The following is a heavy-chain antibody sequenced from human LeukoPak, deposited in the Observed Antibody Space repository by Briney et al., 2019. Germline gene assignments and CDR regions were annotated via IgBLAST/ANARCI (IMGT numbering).Heavy chain of an antibody. CDR1: GFTFDDYA. CDR2: ISWNSGSI. J-gene: IGHJ3*02. CDR3: AKVHPSDAFDI. Sequence: GGSLRLSCAASGFTFDDYAMHWVRQAPGKGLEWVSGISWNSGSIGCADSVKGRFTISRDNAKNSLYLQMNSLRAEDTALYYCAKVHPSDAFDIWGQGTMVTVSS. V-gene: IGHV3-9*01.